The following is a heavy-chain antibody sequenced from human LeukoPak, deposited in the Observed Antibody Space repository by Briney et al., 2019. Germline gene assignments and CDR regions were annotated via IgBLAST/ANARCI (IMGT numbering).Heavy chain of an antibody. J-gene: IGHJ4*02. Sequence: GGSLSLSCAASGFTFSSYSMNWVRQPPGRGLEWVSYISSSSSTIYYTDSLKGRFTISRDNAKNSLYLQMNSLSAEDTAVYYCARGDGGIGGATVDYWGQGTLVTVSS. CDR3: ARGDGGIGGATVDY. V-gene: IGHV3-48*04. CDR2: ISSSSSTI. CDR1: GFTFSSYS. D-gene: IGHD1-26*01.